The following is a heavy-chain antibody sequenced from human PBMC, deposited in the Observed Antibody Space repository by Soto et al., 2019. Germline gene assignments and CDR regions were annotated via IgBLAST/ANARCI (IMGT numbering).Heavy chain of an antibody. J-gene: IGHJ4*02. CDR1: GGSISSYY. CDR2: IYYSGST. Sequence: QVQLQESGPGLVKPSETLSLTCTVSGGSISSYYWSWIRQPPGKGLEWIGYIYYSGSTNYNPSLKSRVTISVDTSKNQFSLKLCSVTAADTAVYYCARWGGPYCSSTSCEFDYWGQGTLVTVSS. CDR3: ARWGGPYCSSTSCEFDY. V-gene: IGHV4-59*08. D-gene: IGHD2-2*01.